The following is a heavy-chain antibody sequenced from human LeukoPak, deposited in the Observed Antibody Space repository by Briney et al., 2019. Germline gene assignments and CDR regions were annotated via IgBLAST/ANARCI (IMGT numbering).Heavy chain of an antibody. Sequence: GGSLRLSCAASGIVFSKTAMNWARESPGRGLEWVSAISGGGDRTFYADSVKGRFTISRDNSKNMVYLQMNSLRADDTAIYYCGKDGGQYSSGPEFDPRGQGALATVTS. D-gene: IGHD6-19*01. J-gene: IGHJ5*02. V-gene: IGHV3-23*01. CDR2: ISGGGDRT. CDR1: GIVFSKTA. CDR3: GKDGGQYSSGPEFDP.